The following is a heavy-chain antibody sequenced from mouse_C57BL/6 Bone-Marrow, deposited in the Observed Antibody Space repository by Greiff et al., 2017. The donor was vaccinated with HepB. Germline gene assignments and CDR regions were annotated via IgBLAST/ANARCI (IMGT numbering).Heavy chain of an antibody. Sequence: VQLQQSGPGLVKPSQSLSLTCSVTGYSITSGYCWNWIRQFPGNKLEWMGYISYDGSNNYNPSLKNRISITRDTSKNQFFLKLNSVTTEDTATYYCAITTVVATDYWGQGTSVTVSS. J-gene: IGHJ4*01. CDR1: GYSITSGYC. CDR2: ISYDGSN. V-gene: IGHV3-6*01. D-gene: IGHD1-1*01. CDR3: AITTVVATDY.